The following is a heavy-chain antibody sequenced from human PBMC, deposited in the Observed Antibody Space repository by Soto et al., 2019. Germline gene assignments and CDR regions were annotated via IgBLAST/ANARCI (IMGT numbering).Heavy chain of an antibody. Sequence: QVQLVQSGAEVKRPGSSVKVSCKASGDTFSFYSINWVRQAPGLGLEWMGRVNPILSMSNYAQRFQARVTMTADKSTSTASMELSGLRSEDTAMYYCATSYGSGYRAFDYWGQGALVTVSS. D-gene: IGHD3-10*01. CDR1: GDTFSFYS. J-gene: IGHJ4*02. CDR3: ATSYGSGYRAFDY. V-gene: IGHV1-69*04. CDR2: VNPILSMS.